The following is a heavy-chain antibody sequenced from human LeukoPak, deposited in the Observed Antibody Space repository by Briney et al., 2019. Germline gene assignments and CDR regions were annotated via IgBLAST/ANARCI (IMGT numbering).Heavy chain of an antibody. D-gene: IGHD6-13*01. J-gene: IGHJ4*02. CDR2: ISYDGSNK. CDR3: AREIGVAAAGDY. CDR1: GFTFSSYA. V-gene: IGHV3-30-3*01. Sequence: GGSPRLSCAASGFTFSSYAMHWVRQAPGKGLEWVAVISYDGSNKYYADSVKGRFTISRDNSKNTLYLQMNSLRAEDTAVYYCAREIGVAAAGDYWGQGTLVTVSS.